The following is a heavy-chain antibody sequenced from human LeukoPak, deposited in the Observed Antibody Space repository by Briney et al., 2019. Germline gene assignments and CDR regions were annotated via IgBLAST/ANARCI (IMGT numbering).Heavy chain of an antibody. CDR1: GGSISSADYY. CDR2: IYHSGST. CDR3: AREYCSSTSCYEDY. J-gene: IGHJ4*02. D-gene: IGHD2-2*01. Sequence: PSQTLSLTCTVSGGSISSADYYWSWIRQPPGKGLEWIGYIYHSGSTYYNPSLKSRVTISVDKSKNQFSLRLSSVTAADTAVYYCAREYCSSTSCYEDYWGQGTLVTVSS. V-gene: IGHV4-30-2*01.